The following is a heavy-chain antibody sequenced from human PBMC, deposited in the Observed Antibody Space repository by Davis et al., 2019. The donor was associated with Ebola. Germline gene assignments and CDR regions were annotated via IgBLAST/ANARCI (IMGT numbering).Heavy chain of an antibody. V-gene: IGHV1-69*13. CDR1: VRPLSSHP. D-gene: IGHD3-9*01. Sequence: SVTVSRKTSVRPLSSHPISWVRQAPRQGLEWMGGIIPIFDTPHYAQKFQGRITITADASTCTAYRELSSLRSEDTATYFCARAFDGGNYCFDYWGPGTPVTVSS. CDR2: IIPIFDTP. J-gene: IGHJ4*02. CDR3: ARAFDGGNYCFDY.